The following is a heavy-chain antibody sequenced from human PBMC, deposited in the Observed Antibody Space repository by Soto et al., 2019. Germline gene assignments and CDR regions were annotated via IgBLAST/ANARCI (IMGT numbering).Heavy chain of an antibody. J-gene: IGHJ5*02. D-gene: IGHD3-10*01. CDR3: ARSITMVRGVSAWFDL. Sequence: GGSLRLSCAASGFTVSSNYMSWVRQAPGKGLEWVSVIYSGGSTYYADSVKGRFTISRDNSKNTLYLQMNSLRAEDTAVYYCARSITMVRGVSAWFDLWGQGTLVTVSS. CDR2: IYSGGST. V-gene: IGHV3-53*01. CDR1: GFTVSSNY.